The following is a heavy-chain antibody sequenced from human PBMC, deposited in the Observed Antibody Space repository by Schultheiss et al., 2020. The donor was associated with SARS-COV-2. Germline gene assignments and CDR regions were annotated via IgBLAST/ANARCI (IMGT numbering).Heavy chain of an antibody. CDR3: TTEAISYYDSTGGYFDY. Sequence: GGSLRLSCAASGFTFDDYGMSWVRQAPGKGLEWVSAISGSGGSTYYADSVKGRFTISRDNSKNTLYLQMNSLRGEDTDVYYCTTEAISYYDSTGGYFDYWGQGTLVTVSS. J-gene: IGHJ4*02. V-gene: IGHV3-23*01. CDR2: ISGSGGST. CDR1: GFTFDDYG. D-gene: IGHD3-22*01.